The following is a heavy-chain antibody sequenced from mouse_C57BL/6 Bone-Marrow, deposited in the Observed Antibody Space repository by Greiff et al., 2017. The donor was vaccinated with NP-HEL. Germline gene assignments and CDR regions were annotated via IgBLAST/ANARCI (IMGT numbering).Heavy chain of an antibody. Sequence: EVKLQESGPGLVKPSQSLSLTCSVTGYSITSGYYWNWIRQFPGNKLEWMGYISYDGSNNYNPSLKNRISITRDTSKNQFFLKLNSVTTEDTATYYCARVGLPRFYYAMDYWGQGTSVTVSS. CDR2: ISYDGSN. CDR3: ARVGLPRFYYAMDY. V-gene: IGHV3-6*01. J-gene: IGHJ4*01. CDR1: GYSITSGYY. D-gene: IGHD5-5*01.